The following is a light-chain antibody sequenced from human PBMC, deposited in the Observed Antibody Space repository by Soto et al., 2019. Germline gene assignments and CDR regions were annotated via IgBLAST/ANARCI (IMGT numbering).Light chain of an antibody. CDR2: AAS. CDR1: QGIGNA. Sequence: AIQMTQSPSSLSASVGDRVTISCQASQGIGNALGWYQQKPGKAPTLIIYAASTLQTGVPSRFSGSGSGTDCTLTISRLEPEDVAMYYCQQYGSSPITFGQGTRLEIK. CDR3: QQYGSSPIT. J-gene: IGKJ5*01. V-gene: IGKV1-6*01.